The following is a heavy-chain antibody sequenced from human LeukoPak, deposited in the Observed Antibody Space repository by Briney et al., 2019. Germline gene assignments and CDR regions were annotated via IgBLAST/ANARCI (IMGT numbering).Heavy chain of an antibody. D-gene: IGHD6-19*01. J-gene: IGHJ4*02. CDR2: IRHDSSDI. V-gene: IGHV3-48*01. CDR1: GFTFSTYS. Sequence: GGSLRLSCAVSGFTFSTYSMNWVRQAPGKGLEWISFIRHDSSDIYYADSVKGRFTISRDNARDSLYLQMNSLRAEDTAVYYCARDPSSGWYRYYFDYWGQGTLVTVSS. CDR3: ARDPSSGWYRYYFDY.